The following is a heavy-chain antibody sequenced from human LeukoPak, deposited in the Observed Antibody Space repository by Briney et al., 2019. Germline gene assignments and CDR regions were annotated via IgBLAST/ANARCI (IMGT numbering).Heavy chain of an antibody. D-gene: IGHD2/OR15-2a*01. CDR2: INPNSGGT. CDR1: GYTFTGYY. J-gene: IGHJ1*01. CDR3: ARSTTPNENEYFEH. V-gene: IGHV1-2*02. Sequence: ASVKVSCKASGYTFTGYYIHWVRQAPGQGLEWMGWINPNSGGTSYIQKFQGRVIMTRDTSISTAYMELSRLRSDDTAVYYCARSTTPNENEYFEHWGQGTLVTVSS.